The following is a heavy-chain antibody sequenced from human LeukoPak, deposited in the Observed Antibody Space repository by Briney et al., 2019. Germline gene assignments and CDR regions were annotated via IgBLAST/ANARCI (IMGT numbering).Heavy chain of an antibody. CDR3: ARGHCTSTICRTFDY. Sequence: ASVKVSCKASGYTFTGYYIHWLRQAPGQGLEWMGWVNSNNGGTLYAERFQGRVTMTRDTSVSTAYMELSRLTSDDTALYYCARGHCTSTICRTFDYWGQGTLVTVSS. CDR1: GYTFTGYY. CDR2: VNSNNGGT. J-gene: IGHJ4*02. V-gene: IGHV1-2*02. D-gene: IGHD2/OR15-2a*01.